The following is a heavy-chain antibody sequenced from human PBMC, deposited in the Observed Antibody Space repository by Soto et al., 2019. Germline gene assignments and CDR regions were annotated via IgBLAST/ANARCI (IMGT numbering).Heavy chain of an antibody. V-gene: IGHV3-23*01. CDR2: ITLSGGST. Sequence: DVQLLESGGGLVQPGGSLRLSCAASGFTFNTYPMSWVRQAPGKGLEWVSAITLSGGSTYFADSVKGRFTISRDNSKNTLYLQMSSLRAEDTAVYYCARVRYYDSSGYYRVMDVWGQGTTVTVSS. CDR3: ARVRYYDSSGYYRVMDV. D-gene: IGHD3-22*01. J-gene: IGHJ6*02. CDR1: GFTFNTYP.